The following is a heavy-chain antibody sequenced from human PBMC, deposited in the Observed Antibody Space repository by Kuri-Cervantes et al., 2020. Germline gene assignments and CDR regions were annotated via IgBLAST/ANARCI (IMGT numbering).Heavy chain of an antibody. J-gene: IGHJ1*01. Sequence: GESLKISCAASGFTFSSYSMSWVRQAPGKGLEWVANIKQDGSEKYYVDSVKGRFTISRDNAKNSLYLQMNSLRAEDTAVYYCARGRRGSSAWSSVESFHYWGQGTLVTVSS. CDR3: ARGRRGSSAWSSVESFHY. D-gene: IGHD6-19*01. CDR1: GFTFSSYS. V-gene: IGHV3-7*01. CDR2: IKQDGSEK.